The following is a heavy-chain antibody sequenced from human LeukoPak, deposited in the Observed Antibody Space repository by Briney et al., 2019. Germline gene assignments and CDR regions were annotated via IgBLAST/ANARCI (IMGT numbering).Heavy chain of an antibody. D-gene: IGHD3-3*01. Sequence: SETLSLTCTVSGGSISSSRYYCGWIRQPPGKRLEWGGGIYYSGSAYYNTSLKSRVTISVNTSKHQSSLKLSSVPAPDTAVYYCARDRSIGVFGVAIYYFAYWGQGTLVTVSS. CDR1: GGSISSSRYY. V-gene: IGHV4-39*07. J-gene: IGHJ4*02. CDR3: ARDRSIGVFGVAIYYFAY. CDR2: IYYSGSA.